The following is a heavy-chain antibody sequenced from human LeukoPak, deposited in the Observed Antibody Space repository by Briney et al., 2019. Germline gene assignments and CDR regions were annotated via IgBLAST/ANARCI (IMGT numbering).Heavy chain of an antibody. D-gene: IGHD6-19*01. V-gene: IGHV1-2*06. J-gene: IGHJ4*02. CDR2: VNPNSGGT. CDR3: ARVIDSSGWYYFDY. Sequence: ASAKVSCKVSGYTFTDHYIHWVRQAPGQGLEWMGRVNPNSGGTNYAQKFQGRVTMTRDTSISTAYMELSRLRSDDTAVYYCARVIDSSGWYYFDYWGQGTLVTVAS. CDR1: GYTFTDHY.